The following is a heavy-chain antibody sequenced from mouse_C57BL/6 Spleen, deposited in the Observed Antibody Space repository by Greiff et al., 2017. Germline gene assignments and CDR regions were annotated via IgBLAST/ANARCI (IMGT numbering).Heavy chain of an antibody. CDR3: ARDYDSRGAIDY. CDR1: GYTFTSYW. Sequence: QVQLQQPGAELVKPGASVKMSCKASGYTFTSYWITWVKQRPGQGLEWIGDIYPGSGSTKYNEKFKSKATLTVDTSSSTAYMQLSSLTSEDSAVYYCARDYDSRGAIDYWGQGTSVTVSS. D-gene: IGHD1-1*01. V-gene: IGHV1-55*01. J-gene: IGHJ4*01. CDR2: IYPGSGST.